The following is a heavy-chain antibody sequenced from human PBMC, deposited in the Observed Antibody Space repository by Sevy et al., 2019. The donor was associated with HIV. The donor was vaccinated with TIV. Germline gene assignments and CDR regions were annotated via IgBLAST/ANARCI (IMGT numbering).Heavy chain of an antibody. D-gene: IGHD6-13*01. CDR3: ARGVIDSSSWYEGGQGLDY. V-gene: IGHV3-30-3*01. CDR2: ISYDGSNK. J-gene: IGHJ4*02. Sequence: GGSLRLSCAASGFTFSSYAMHWVRQAPGKGLEWVAVISYDGSNKYYADSVKGRFPISRDNSKNTLYLQMNSLRAEDTAVYYCARGVIDSSSWYEGGQGLDYWGQGTLVTVSS. CDR1: GFTFSSYA.